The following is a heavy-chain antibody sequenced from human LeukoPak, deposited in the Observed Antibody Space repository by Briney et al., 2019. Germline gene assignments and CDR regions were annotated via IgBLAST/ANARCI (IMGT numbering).Heavy chain of an antibody. CDR2: INPNSGGT. J-gene: IGHJ5*02. D-gene: IGHD3-10*01. CDR3: ARELPTMVRGTRQRYNWFDP. Sequence: GASVKVSCKASGYTFTGYYMHWVRQAPGQGLEWMGWINPNSGGTNYAQKFQGRVTMTRDTSISTAYMELSRLRSDDTAVYYCARELPTMVRGTRQRYNWFDPWGQGTLVTVSS. V-gene: IGHV1-2*02. CDR1: GYTFTGYY.